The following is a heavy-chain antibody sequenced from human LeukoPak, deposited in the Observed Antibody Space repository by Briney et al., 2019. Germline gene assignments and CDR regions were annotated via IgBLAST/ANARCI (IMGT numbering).Heavy chain of an antibody. CDR1: GGTFSGYY. CDR3: ASGLLWFGEFYDAFDI. J-gene: IGHJ3*02. CDR2: INHSGST. Sequence: SETLSLTCAVYGGTFSGYYWSWIRQPPGKGLEWIGEINHSGSTNYNPSLKSRVTISVDTSKNQFSLKLSSVTAADTAVYYCASGLLWFGEFYDAFDIWGQGTMVTVSS. V-gene: IGHV4-34*01. D-gene: IGHD3-10*01.